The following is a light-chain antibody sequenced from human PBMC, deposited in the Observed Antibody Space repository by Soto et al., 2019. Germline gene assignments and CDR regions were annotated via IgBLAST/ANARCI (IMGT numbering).Light chain of an antibody. Sequence: DIQMTQSPSSLSASVGDRVTITCRASQSINNYLNWYQQKPGKAPNFLIYTASTLQRGVPSRFSGSGSGTDFTLTISSLQPEDFATYYCLKSYSSTSTFGGGTKVEIK. J-gene: IGKJ4*01. V-gene: IGKV1-39*01. CDR1: QSINNY. CDR2: TAS. CDR3: LKSYSSTST.